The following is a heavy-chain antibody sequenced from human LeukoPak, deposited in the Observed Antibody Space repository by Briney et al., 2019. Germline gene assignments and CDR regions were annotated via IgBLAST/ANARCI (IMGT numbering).Heavy chain of an antibody. V-gene: IGHV1-69*05. Sequence: ASVKVSCKASGGAFSSYAISWVRQAPGQGLEWMGGIIPIFGTANYAQNFQGRVTITTDESTSTAYMELSSLRSEDTAVYYCASEMATGFFDYWGQGTLVTVSS. D-gene: IGHD5-24*01. CDR3: ASEMATGFFDY. CDR2: IIPIFGTA. J-gene: IGHJ4*02. CDR1: GGAFSSYA.